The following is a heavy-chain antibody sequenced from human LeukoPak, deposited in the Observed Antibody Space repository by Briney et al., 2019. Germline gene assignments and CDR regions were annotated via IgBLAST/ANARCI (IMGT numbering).Heavy chain of an antibody. CDR2: ISGSGASA. D-gene: IGHD2-21*02. J-gene: IGHJ5*02. CDR3: ARDCGGDCYPTSWFDP. CDR1: GFSFSSYA. V-gene: IGHV3-23*01. Sequence: PGGSLRLSCAASGFSFSSYAMSWVRQAPGKGLEWVSGISGSGASAYYADSVKGRFTISRDNAKNSLYLQMNSLRAEDTAVYYCARDCGGDCYPTSWFDPWGQGTLVTVSS.